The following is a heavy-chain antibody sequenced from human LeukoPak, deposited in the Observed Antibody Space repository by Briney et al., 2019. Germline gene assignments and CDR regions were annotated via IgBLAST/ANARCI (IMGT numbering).Heavy chain of an antibody. Sequence: PGGSLRLSCAAAGFTFSNAWMSWVRQAPGKGLEWVGRIKSKTDGGTTDYAAPVKGRFTIPRDDSKNTLYLQMNSLKTEDTAVYYCTTVRRAVAGPIDYWGQGTLVTVSS. CDR3: TTVRRAVAGPIDY. V-gene: IGHV3-15*01. CDR2: IKSKTDGGTT. CDR1: GFTFSNAW. J-gene: IGHJ4*02. D-gene: IGHD6-19*01.